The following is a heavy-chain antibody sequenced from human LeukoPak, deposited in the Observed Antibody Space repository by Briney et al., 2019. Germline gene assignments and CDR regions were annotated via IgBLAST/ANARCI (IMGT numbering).Heavy chain of an antibody. D-gene: IGHD5-24*01. J-gene: IGHJ4*02. CDR1: GFFFSHHD. Sequence: GGSLRLSCATSGFFFSHHDMNWVRQAPGKGLEWVSGIRADAVTTYYADSVKGRFIISRDNSKNTVYLQMNSLSAEDAAVYYCVKDDGWVQYANWGQGTLVTVSS. V-gene: IGHV3-23*01. CDR3: VKDDGWVQYAN. CDR2: IRADAVTT.